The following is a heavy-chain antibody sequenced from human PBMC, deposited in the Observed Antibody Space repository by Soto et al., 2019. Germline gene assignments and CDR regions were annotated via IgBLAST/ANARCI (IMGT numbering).Heavy chain of an antibody. CDR2: MYNSGST. J-gene: IGHJ4*02. V-gene: IGHV4-59*08. Sequence: QVQLQESGPGLVKPSETLSLTCTVSGGSISSYYWTWIRQPPGKGLEWIGFMYNSGSTHYNPSLTSRAPISLDTSTIQFSLNLRSVTAADTAVYYCASMGYHYGSGSYPLDYWGQGTLVTVSS. D-gene: IGHD3-10*01. CDR1: GGSISSYY. CDR3: ASMGYHYGSGSYPLDY.